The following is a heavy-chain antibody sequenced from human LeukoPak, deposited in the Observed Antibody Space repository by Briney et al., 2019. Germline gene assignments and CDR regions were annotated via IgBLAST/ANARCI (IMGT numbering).Heavy chain of an antibody. D-gene: IGHD6-13*01. CDR1: GFAFSDYY. J-gene: IGHJ5*02. CDR2: ISGIGSTI. V-gene: IGHV3-11*01. Sequence: GGSLRLSCASSGFAFSDYYMSWIRQAPGKGLEWVSYISGIGSTIYYADSVKGRFSISRDNAKNSLSLHMNSLRAEGTAVYYCARGSQQLELDPWGQGTLVSVSS. CDR3: ARGSQQLELDP.